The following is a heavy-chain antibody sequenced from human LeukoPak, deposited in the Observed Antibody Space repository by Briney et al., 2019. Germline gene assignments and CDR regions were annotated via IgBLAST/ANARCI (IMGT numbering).Heavy chain of an antibody. CDR2: IHQSGNT. D-gene: IGHD6-19*01. J-gene: IGHJ4*02. V-gene: IGHV4-39*07. CDR1: GGSISSSSYY. CDR3: ARDQQWLSEFDY. Sequence: PSETLSLTCTVSGGSISSSSYYWGWIRQPPGKGLEWIGSIHQSGNTYYNPSLKSRVSISADTPNNQFSLKLTSVTAADTAVYYCARDQQWLSEFDYWGQGTLVTVSS.